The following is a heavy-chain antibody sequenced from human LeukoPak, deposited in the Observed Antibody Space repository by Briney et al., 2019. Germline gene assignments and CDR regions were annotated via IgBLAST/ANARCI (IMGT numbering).Heavy chain of an antibody. J-gene: IGHJ4*02. CDR3: AKDWGNGYSYGGLDY. CDR1: GFTFTDHA. Sequence: GRSRRTSCAASGFTFTDHAMHWVRQAPGKGLEWVSGITWNSGNIVYADSVKGRFTISRDNAKNSLYLQMNSLRAEDMALYYCAKDWGNGYSYGGLDYCGQGTLVTVSS. D-gene: IGHD5-18*01. V-gene: IGHV3-9*03. CDR2: ITWNSGNI.